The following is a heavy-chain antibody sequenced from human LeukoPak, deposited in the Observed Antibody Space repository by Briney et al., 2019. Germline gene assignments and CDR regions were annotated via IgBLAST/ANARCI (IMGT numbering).Heavy chain of an antibody. V-gene: IGHV5-51*01. CDR1: EYSFTTYW. D-gene: IGHD3-22*01. CDR3: ARPIFRYRPSSGYYPFDY. Sequence: GESLKISCKGSEYSFTTYWIGGVRQMPGKGLEWMGIIYPVDSDTRYSPSFQGQVTISADKSISTAYLQWSSLKASDTAMYYCARPIFRYRPSSGYYPFDYWGQGTLVTVSS. CDR2: IYPVDSDT. J-gene: IGHJ4*02.